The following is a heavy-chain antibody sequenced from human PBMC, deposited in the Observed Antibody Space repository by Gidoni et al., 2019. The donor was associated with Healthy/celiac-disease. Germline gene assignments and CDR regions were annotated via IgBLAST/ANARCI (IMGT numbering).Heavy chain of an antibody. D-gene: IGHD3-3*01. CDR1: VGSISRSSYY. Sequence: QLQLQESLPVLVKPSETLSLACTVPVGSISRSSYYWGWIREPPGKVLEWVGSIYYSGSAYSNPSHKSRVTIPVDTSKNQYSQKLSSVTAADTAVYYCAGDYYFDYWGQGTLVTVSS. CDR2: IYYSGSA. CDR3: AGDYYFDY. V-gene: IGHV4-39*01. J-gene: IGHJ4*02.